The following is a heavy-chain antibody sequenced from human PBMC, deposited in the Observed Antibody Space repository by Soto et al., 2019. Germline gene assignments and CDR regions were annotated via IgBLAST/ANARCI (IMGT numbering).Heavy chain of an antibody. CDR1: GFTFSSYA. J-gene: IGHJ4*02. Sequence: PGGSLRLSCASSGFTFSSYAMSLVRQAPGKGLEWVSAISGSGGSTYYADSVKGRFTISRDNSKNTLYLQMNSLRAEDTAVYYCAKVSEGYSYGSEDVTTTRSLNRYYFDYWGQGTLVTVS. CDR2: ISGSGGST. V-gene: IGHV3-23*01. D-gene: IGHD5-18*01. CDR3: AKVSEGYSYGSEDVTTTRSLNRYYFDY.